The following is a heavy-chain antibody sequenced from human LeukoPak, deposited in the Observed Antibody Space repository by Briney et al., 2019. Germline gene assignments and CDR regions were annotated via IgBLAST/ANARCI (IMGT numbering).Heavy chain of an antibody. CDR3: ARDPSYYDSSGYYGY. J-gene: IGHJ4*02. D-gene: IGHD3-22*01. CDR2: ISSSSSYI. V-gene: IGHV3-21*01. Sequence: GGSLRLSCAASGFTFSSYSMNWVRQAPGKGLGWVSSISSSSSYIYYADSVKGRFTISRDNAKNSLYLQMNSLRAEDTAVYYCARDPSYYDSSGYYGYWGQGTLVTVSS. CDR1: GFTFSSYS.